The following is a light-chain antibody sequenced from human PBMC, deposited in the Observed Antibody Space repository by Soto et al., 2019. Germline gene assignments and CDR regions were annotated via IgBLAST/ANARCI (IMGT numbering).Light chain of an antibody. CDR3: QQYNNWPLT. CDR2: DTT. V-gene: IGKV3-15*01. J-gene: IGKJ4*01. CDR1: QSVSIS. Sequence: EVVMTQSPATLSVSPGERATLSCRASQSVSISLAWYQQKPGQAPRLLIYDTTTRASGIPARYSGSGSGTEFTPTIGSLQSEDFAVYYCQQYNNWPLTSGGGTKVEIK.